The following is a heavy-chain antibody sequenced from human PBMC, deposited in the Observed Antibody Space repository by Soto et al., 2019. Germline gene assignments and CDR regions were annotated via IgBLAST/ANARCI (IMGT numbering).Heavy chain of an antibody. V-gene: IGHV4-30-2*01. D-gene: IGHD1-1*01. CDR2: IYHSGST. J-gene: IGHJ5*02. Sequence: QLQLQESGSGLVRPSQTLSLTCAVSGGSISSGGYSWNWIRQPPGKGLEWIGYIYHSGSTLYNPSLKSRVTISVDKSKNQFSLKLTSVTAADTAVYCARDQLEGNWFDPWGQGTLVTVSS. CDR3: ARDQLEGNWFDP. CDR1: GGSISSGGYS.